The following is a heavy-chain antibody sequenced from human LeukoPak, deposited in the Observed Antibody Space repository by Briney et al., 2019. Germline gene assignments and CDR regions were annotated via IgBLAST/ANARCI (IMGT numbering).Heavy chain of an antibody. V-gene: IGHV1-46*01. CDR3: ARDWAGVYYYYGMDV. J-gene: IGHJ6*02. CDR1: GYTFTSYD. D-gene: IGHD6-19*01. Sequence: ASVKVSCKASGYTFTSYDINWVRQAPGQGLEWMGIINPSGGSTSYAQKFQGRVTMTRDTSTSTVYMELSSLRSEDTAVYYCARDWAGVYYYYGMDVWGQGTTVTVSS. CDR2: INPSGGST.